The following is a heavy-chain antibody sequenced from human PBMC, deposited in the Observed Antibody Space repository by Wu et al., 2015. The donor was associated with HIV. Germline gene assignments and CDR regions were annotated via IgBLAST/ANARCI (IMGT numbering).Heavy chain of an antibody. D-gene: IGHD5-24*01. Sequence: QVQLVQSGAEVKKPGASVKVSCKVSGYTFTSYDINWVRQATGQGLEWMGWMNPNSGNTGYAQKFQGRVTMTRNTSISTAYMELSSLRSEDTAVYYCAASRDGRNRHAFDIWGQGTMVTVSS. J-gene: IGHJ3*02. CDR1: GYTFTSYD. CDR3: AASRDGRNRHAFDI. V-gene: IGHV1-8*01. CDR2: MNPNSGNT.